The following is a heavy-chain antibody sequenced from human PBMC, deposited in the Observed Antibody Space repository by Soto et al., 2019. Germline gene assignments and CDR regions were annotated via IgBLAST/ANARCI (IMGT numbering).Heavy chain of an antibody. CDR3: ARKYSSGCYHCGY. CDR2: INHRGST. Sequence: QVQLQQWGAGLLKPSETLSLTCAVYGGSFSGYYWSWIRQPPGKGLEWVGEINHRGSTNYNPSLHSRVTITVHTSKIQVPLKLSSATAADSAVYYWARKYSSGCYHCGYCAQGTLVAVST. J-gene: IGHJ4*02. CDR1: GGSFSGYY. D-gene: IGHD6-19*01. V-gene: IGHV4-34*01.